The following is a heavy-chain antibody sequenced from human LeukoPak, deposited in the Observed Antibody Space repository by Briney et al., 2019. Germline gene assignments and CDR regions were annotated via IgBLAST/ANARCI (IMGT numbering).Heavy chain of an antibody. V-gene: IGHV4-59*01. CDR3: ARDNNGYYSLDY. D-gene: IGHD3-3*01. Sequence: SETLSLTCTVSGGSISSYYWSWIRQPPVKGLEWIGYISYSGRTNYNPSLKSRVSISVDTSKNQFSLNLNSVTAADTAVYHCARDNNGYYSLDYWGQGTLVTVSS. CDR1: GGSISSYY. J-gene: IGHJ4*02. CDR2: ISYSGRT.